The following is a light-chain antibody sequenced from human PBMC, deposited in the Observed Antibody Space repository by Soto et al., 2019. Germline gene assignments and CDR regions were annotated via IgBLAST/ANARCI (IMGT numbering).Light chain of an antibody. CDR3: QQSYSTPIT. V-gene: IGKV1-39*01. Sequence: DIQMTQSPSSLSASVGDRVIITCRASQTIASYLNWYQQKPGKAPKFLIYAASSLQSGVPSRFSGSGSGTDFTLTISSLQPEDFATYFCQQSYSTPITFGQGTRLEN. CDR1: QTIASY. J-gene: IGKJ5*01. CDR2: AAS.